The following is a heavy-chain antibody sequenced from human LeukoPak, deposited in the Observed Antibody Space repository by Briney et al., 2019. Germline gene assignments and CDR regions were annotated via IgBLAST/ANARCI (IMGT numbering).Heavy chain of an antibody. Sequence: PGGSLRLSCAASGFTVSSNYMSWVRQAPGKGLEWVANIKQDGSEKYYVDSVKGRFTISRDNAKNSLYLQMNSLRAEDTAVYYCARGGRYYGSGSYYKPYDYWGQGTLVTVSS. CDR1: GFTVSSNY. CDR2: IKQDGSEK. V-gene: IGHV3-7*03. D-gene: IGHD3-10*01. CDR3: ARGGRYYGSGSYYKPYDY. J-gene: IGHJ4*02.